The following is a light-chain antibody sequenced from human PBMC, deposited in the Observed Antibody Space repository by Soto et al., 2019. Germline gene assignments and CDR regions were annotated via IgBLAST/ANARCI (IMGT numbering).Light chain of an antibody. V-gene: IGLV2-23*01. J-gene: IGLJ1*01. CDR3: CSDEGRV. CDR2: EGS. Sequence: QSVLTQPASVSGSPGQSITISCTGTSSDAGSYNLVSWYQQHPGKAPKLMIYEGSKRPSGVSNRFSGSKSGNTASLTISGLQAEDEADYYCCSDEGRVCVTGTKVTVL. CDR1: SSDAGSYNL.